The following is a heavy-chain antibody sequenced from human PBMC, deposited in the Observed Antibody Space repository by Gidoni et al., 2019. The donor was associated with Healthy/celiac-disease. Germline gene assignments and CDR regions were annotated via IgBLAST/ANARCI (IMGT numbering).Heavy chain of an antibody. CDR2: ISYEGSNK. D-gene: IGHD3-3*01. CDR3: ARPHRDDFWSGNDAFDI. V-gene: IGHV3-30-3*01. Sequence: QVQLVESGGGVVKHGRSLRLSCAASGFTFSSYAMHGVRQAPGKGREWVAVISYEGSNKYDADSVKGRFTISRDNSKNTLYLQMNSLRAEDTAVYYCARPHRDDFWSGNDAFDIWGQGTMVTVSS. CDR1: GFTFSSYA. J-gene: IGHJ3*02.